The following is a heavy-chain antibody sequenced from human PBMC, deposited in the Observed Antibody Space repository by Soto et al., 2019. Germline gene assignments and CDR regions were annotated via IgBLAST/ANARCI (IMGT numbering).Heavy chain of an antibody. CDR1: GGSIRSYY. D-gene: IGHD7-27*01. CDR3: AKNWNWGSLVH. Sequence: PSETLSLTCTVSGGSIRSYYWSWIRQAPGKGLEWIGYLYNSGSTVYNPSLKSRVTISVDTSKNQFSLKLNSVTAADTAVYYCAKNWNWGSLVHWGQGTLVTVSS. J-gene: IGHJ4*02. CDR2: LYNSGST. V-gene: IGHV4-59*01.